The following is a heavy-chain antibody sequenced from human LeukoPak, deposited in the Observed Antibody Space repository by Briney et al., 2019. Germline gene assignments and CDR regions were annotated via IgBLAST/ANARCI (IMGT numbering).Heavy chain of an antibody. CDR2: ISGRGGST. CDR3: AKDIPPLRWFGESVY. J-gene: IGHJ4*02. CDR1: GFTFSSYA. Sequence: GGSLRLSCAASGFTFSSYAMSWVRQAPGKGLEWVSAISGRGGSTYYADSVKGRFTISRDNSKNTLYLQMNSLRAEDAAVYYCAKDIPPLRWFGESVYWGQGTLVTVSS. D-gene: IGHD3-10*01. V-gene: IGHV3-23*01.